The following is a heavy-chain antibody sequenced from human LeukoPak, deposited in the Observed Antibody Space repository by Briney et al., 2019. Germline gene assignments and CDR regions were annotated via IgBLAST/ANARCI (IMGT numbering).Heavy chain of an antibody. Sequence: SGGSLRLSCAASGFTFSSSAMSWVRQAPGKGLEWVSAISGRGGSTYYADSVKGRFTISRDNSKNTLYLQMNSLRAEDTAVYYCAKDRTYFDYWGQGTLVTVSS. D-gene: IGHD1-14*01. J-gene: IGHJ4*02. V-gene: IGHV3-23*01. CDR2: ISGRGGST. CDR3: AKDRTYFDY. CDR1: GFTFSSSA.